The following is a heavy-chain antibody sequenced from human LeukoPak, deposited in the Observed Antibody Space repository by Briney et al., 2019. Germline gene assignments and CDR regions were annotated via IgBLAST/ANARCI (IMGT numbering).Heavy chain of an antibody. D-gene: IGHD1-26*01. Sequence: GGSLRLSCAASGFTVSSDYMSWVRQPPGKGLELVSVIYSGGSTNYADSVKGQFTISRDNSKNTLHLQMNSLRVEDTAVYYCARGQSYYEAFDIWGQGTMVSVSS. CDR2: IYSGGST. V-gene: IGHV3-53*03. J-gene: IGHJ3*02. CDR1: GFTVSSDY. CDR3: ARGQSYYEAFDI.